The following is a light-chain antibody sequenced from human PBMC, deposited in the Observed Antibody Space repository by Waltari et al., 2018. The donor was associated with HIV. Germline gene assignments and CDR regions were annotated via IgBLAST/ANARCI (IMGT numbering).Light chain of an antibody. CDR3: SSYKNSNTLV. V-gene: IGLV2-14*01. CDR2: EVS. CDR1: SNDVGGYNY. J-gene: IGLJ2*01. Sequence: QSALTQPASVSGSAGQSITISCTGTSNDVGGYNYVSWYQQHPGKAPKLMIYEVSNRPSGFSNRFSGSKSGNTASLTISGLQAEDEADYYCSSYKNSNTLVFGGGTKLTVL.